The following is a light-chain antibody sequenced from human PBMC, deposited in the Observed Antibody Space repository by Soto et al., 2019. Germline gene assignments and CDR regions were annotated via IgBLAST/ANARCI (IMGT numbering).Light chain of an antibody. CDR2: GAS. V-gene: IGKV3-15*01. Sequence: EVVMTQSPATLSVSPGERATLSCRASQSVNANLAWYQQKPGQAPRLLIHGASNRATGIPARFSGSGFGTDVILAFSRLQSEDFAVYYCQQYNTWLWTFGQGTTVEI. J-gene: IGKJ1*01. CDR1: QSVNAN. CDR3: QQYNTWLWT.